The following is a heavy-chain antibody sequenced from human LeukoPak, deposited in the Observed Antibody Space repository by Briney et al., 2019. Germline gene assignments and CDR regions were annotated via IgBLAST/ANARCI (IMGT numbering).Heavy chain of an antibody. Sequence: SETLSLTCTVSGGSISSYYWSWIRQPPGKGLEWIGYIYYSGSTNYNPSLKSRVTISVDTTKNQFSLKLSSVTAADTAVYYCARDTSRAGATGFDYWGQGTLVTVSS. CDR2: IYYSGST. D-gene: IGHD1-26*01. J-gene: IGHJ4*02. CDR3: ARDTSRAGATGFDY. CDR1: GGSISSYY. V-gene: IGHV4-59*01.